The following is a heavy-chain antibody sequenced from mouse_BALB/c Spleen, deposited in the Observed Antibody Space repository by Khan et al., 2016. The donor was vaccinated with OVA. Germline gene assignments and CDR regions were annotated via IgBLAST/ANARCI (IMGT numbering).Heavy chain of an antibody. CDR3: ARQPYYHYNIMDY. CDR2: IWSDGST. J-gene: IGHJ4*01. Sequence: QIQLVQSGPGLVAPSQSLSITCTISGFSLTHYGVHWVRQPPGQGLEWLVVIWSDGSTTSNSALKSRMTISKDNSKSQVFLKVNSLQTDDTAMYFCARQPYYHYNIMDYWGQGTSVTVSS. CDR1: GFSLTHYG. V-gene: IGHV2-6-1*01. D-gene: IGHD2-4*01.